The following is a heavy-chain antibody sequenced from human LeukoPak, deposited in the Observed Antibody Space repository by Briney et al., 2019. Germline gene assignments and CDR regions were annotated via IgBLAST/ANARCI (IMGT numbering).Heavy chain of an antibody. V-gene: IGHV4-30-2*02. CDR2: IYHSGST. J-gene: IGHJ6*02. D-gene: IGHD6-13*01. CDR1: GGSISSGGYS. CDR3: ARYSSSWYYYYGMDV. Sequence: SQTLSLTCAVSGGSISSGGYSWSWIRQPPGKGLEWIGYIYHSGSTYYNPSLKSRVTISVDRSKNQFSLKLSSVTAADTAVYYCARYSSSWYYYYGMDVWGQGTTVTVSS.